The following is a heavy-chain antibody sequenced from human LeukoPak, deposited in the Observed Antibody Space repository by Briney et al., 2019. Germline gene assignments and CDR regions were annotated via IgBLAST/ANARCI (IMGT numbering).Heavy chain of an antibody. D-gene: IGHD3-10*01. CDR2: ISWNSGSI. CDR3: AKAYTPLWFGGVDY. V-gene: IGHV3-9*01. CDR1: GFTFDDYA. J-gene: IGHJ4*02. Sequence: GGSLRLSCAASGFTFDDYAMHWVRQAPGKGLEWVSGISWNSGSIGYADSVKGRFTISRDNAENSLYLQMNSLRAEDTALYYCAKAYTPLWFGGVDYWGQGTLVTVSS.